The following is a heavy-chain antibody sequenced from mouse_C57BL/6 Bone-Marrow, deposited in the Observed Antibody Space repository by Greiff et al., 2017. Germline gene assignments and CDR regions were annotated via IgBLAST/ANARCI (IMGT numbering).Heavy chain of an antibody. CDR3: ARNGYYGNYGFAY. D-gene: IGHD2-1*01. CDR2: IYPGSGST. J-gene: IGHJ3*01. CDR1: GYTFTSYW. V-gene: IGHV1-55*01. Sequence: QVQLQQPGAELVKPGASVKMSCKASGYTFTSYWITWVKQRPGQGLEWIGDIYPGSGSTNYNEKFKSKATLTVDTSSSTAYMQLSSLTSEDSAVYYCARNGYYGNYGFAYWGQGTLVTVSA.